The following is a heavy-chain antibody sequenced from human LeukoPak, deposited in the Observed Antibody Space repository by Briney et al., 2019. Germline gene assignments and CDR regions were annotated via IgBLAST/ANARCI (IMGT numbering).Heavy chain of an antibody. CDR1: GFTFTDHW. V-gene: IGHV3-74*01. J-gene: IGHJ4*02. CDR3: GRAVVLGSGSIDH. D-gene: IGHD3-10*01. CDR2: IRSDGRDT. Sequence: GGSLRLSCAASGFTFTDHWMHWVRQAPGKGLVCVSRIRSDGRDTNYADSVKGRYTISRDNAKNTLYLRMNSLGAEDTAVYYCGRAVVLGSGSIDHWGQGVLATVSS.